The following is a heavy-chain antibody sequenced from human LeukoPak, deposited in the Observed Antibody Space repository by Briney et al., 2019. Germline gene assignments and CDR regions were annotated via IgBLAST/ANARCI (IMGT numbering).Heavy chain of an antibody. V-gene: IGHV3-21*06. CDR3: VREYVWGSYRYVDY. D-gene: IGHD3-16*02. CDR1: GFTFSGFH. CDR2: ISAVSTYM. J-gene: IGHJ4*02. Sequence: GGSLTLSCAASGFTFSGFHMNWVRQAPRKGLDWVSSISAVSTYMYYADSVKGRFTISRDNAKNSLYLQMKSLRVEDTAVYYCVREYVWGSYRYVDYWGQGTLVTVSS.